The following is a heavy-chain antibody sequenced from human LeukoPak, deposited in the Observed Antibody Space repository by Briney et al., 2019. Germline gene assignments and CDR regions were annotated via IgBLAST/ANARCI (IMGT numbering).Heavy chain of an antibody. V-gene: IGHV1-8*01. CDR2: MNPNSGNT. D-gene: IGHD1-26*01. CDR3: ARSSVGARRRIDY. CDR1: VYTFTSYD. J-gene: IGHJ4*02. Sequence: ASVNVSCKASVYTFTSYDINWVRQATGQGLEWMGWMNPNSGNTGYAQKFQGRVTMTRSTSINTAYMELNSLTSEDTAVYYCARSSVGARRRIDYWGQGSLVTVSS.